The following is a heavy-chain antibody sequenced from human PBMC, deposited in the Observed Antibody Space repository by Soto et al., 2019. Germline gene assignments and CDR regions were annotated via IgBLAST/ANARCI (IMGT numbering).Heavy chain of an antibody. Sequence: QVHLQQSGPGLVKSSQTLSLTCAISGDSVSTNSVAWNWIRQSPSRGLEWLGRTYYRSKWYNHYAVSVKSRITVTPDTSKNQFSLQLNSVTPEDTAVYYCARGKNSAFDYWGQGTLVTVSS. CDR2: TYYRSKWYN. D-gene: IGHD5-18*01. CDR3: ARGKNSAFDY. V-gene: IGHV6-1*01. CDR1: GDSVSTNSVA. J-gene: IGHJ4*02.